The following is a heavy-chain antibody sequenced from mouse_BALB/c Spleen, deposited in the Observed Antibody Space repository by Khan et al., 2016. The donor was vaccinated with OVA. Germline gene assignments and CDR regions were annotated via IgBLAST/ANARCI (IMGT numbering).Heavy chain of an antibody. J-gene: IGHJ2*01. D-gene: IGHD2-12*01. V-gene: IGHV5-6-3*01. CDR1: RFTISSYG. CDR3: ARSAI. CDR2: IDSNGGST. Sequence: EVQLVESGGGIVQPGGSLKLSCAASRFTISSYGMSSVRQTLDKRLELVATIDSNGGSTDYPDSVKRRFTLSGDNAKNALYLQMRSLKSAATAMYYCARSAIWGQGTTLTVSS.